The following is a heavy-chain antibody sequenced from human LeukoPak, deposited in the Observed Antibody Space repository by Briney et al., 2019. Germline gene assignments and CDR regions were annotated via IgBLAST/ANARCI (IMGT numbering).Heavy chain of an antibody. CDR3: ARDSSSWHYYYYYYYMDV. CDR2: ISSTGSTI. CDR1: GLTFSDYY. Sequence: GGSLRLSCAASGLTFSDYYMHWIRQAPGKGLEWVSYISSTGSTIYYADSVKGRFTISRDNAKNSLYLQMNSLRAEDTAVYYCARDSSSWHYYYYYYYMDVWGKGTTVTVSS. V-gene: IGHV3-11*04. D-gene: IGHD6-13*01. J-gene: IGHJ6*03.